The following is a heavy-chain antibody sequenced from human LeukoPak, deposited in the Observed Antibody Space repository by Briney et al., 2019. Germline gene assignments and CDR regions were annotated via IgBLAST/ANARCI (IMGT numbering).Heavy chain of an antibody. CDR2: INPNSGGT. V-gene: IGHV1-2*02. D-gene: IGHD2-2*01. J-gene: IGHJ5*02. CDR3: AREVNARQLGYCSSTSCYGGRFDH. Sequence: GASVKVSCKAAGYTFTCYYMHWVRQAPGQGLEWMGWINPNSGGTNYAQKVQGRVTMTRDTSISTAYMELSRLRSDDTAVYYCAREVNARQLGYCSSTSCYGGRFDHWGQGTLVTVSS. CDR1: GYTFTCYY.